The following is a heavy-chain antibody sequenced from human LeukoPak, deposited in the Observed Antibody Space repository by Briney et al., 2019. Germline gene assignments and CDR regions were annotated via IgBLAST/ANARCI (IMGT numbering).Heavy chain of an antibody. CDR3: ARGWFGELFNAFDI. CDR1: GGSISSYY. J-gene: IGHJ3*02. V-gene: IGHV4-4*07. D-gene: IGHD3-10*01. CDR2: IYTSGST. Sequence: SETLSLTCTVSGGSISSYYWSWIRQPAGKGLEWIGRIYTSGSTNYNPSLKSRVTMSVDTSKNQFSLKLSSVTAADTAVYYCARGWFGELFNAFDIWGQGTMVTVSS.